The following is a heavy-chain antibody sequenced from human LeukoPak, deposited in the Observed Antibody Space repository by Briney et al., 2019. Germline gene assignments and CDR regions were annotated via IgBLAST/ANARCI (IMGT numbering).Heavy chain of an antibody. CDR3: ARSGYYDFWSGYYNWFDP. CDR2: INPNSGGT. V-gene: IGHV1-2*02. J-gene: IGHJ5*02. D-gene: IGHD3-3*01. Sequence: ASVKVSCKASGYTFTSYGISWVRQAPGQGLEWMGWINPNSGGTNYAQKFQGRVTMTRDTSISTAYMELSRLRSDDTAVYYCARSGYYDFWSGYYNWFDPWGQGTLVTVSS. CDR1: GYTFTSYG.